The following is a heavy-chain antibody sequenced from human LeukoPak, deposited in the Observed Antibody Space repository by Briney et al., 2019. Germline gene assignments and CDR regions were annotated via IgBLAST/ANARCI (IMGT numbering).Heavy chain of an antibody. V-gene: IGHV4-59*01. J-gene: IGHJ5*02. Sequence: SGTLSLTCTVSGGSISSYYWSWIRQPPGKGLEWIGYIYYSGSTNYNPSLKSRVTISVDTSKNQFSLKLSSVTAADTAVYYCARLSPRTATRSPSFDPWGQGTLVTVSS. CDR3: ARLSPRTATRSPSFDP. CDR1: GGSISSYY. D-gene: IGHD1-1*01. CDR2: IYYSGST.